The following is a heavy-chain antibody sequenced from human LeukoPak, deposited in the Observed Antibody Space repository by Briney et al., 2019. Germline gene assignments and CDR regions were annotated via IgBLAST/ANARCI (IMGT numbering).Heavy chain of an antibody. CDR3: ARVKESSGGRMISGRFLDYKYYYMDV. J-gene: IGHJ6*03. CDR1: GGSIRSYS. D-gene: IGHD2-15*01. CDR2: IHHSRST. Sequence: SETLSLTCTVSGGSIRSYSWSWIRQPPGSGLEWIGYIHHSRSTNYNPSLKSRVTVSVGTSKNQFSLILSSVTAADTAMYYCARVKESSGGRMISGRFLDYKYYYMDVWGKGTTVTVSS. V-gene: IGHV4-59*01.